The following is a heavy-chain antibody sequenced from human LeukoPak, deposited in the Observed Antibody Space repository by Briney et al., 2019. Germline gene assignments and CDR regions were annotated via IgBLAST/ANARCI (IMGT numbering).Heavy chain of an antibody. CDR2: ISTSSSII. D-gene: IGHD1-26*01. CDR3: ARGGSYLSAFDI. V-gene: IGHV3-48*01. Sequence: PGGSLRLSCAASGFIFSSYSMNWVRQAPGKGLEWVAYISTSSSIIYYSDSAKGRFTISRDNSKNTLYLQMNSLRAEDTAVYYCARGGSYLSAFDIWGQGTMVTVSS. CDR1: GFIFSSYS. J-gene: IGHJ3*02.